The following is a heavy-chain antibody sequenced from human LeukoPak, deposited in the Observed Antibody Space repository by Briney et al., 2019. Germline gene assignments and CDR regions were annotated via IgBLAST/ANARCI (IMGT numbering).Heavy chain of an antibody. CDR3: TRDTGCSGGTCYSFYDS. CDR2: IKEDGSEK. Sequence: PEGSLRLSCAASGFTLSTYWMTWVRQAPGKGLEWVANIKEDGSEKYYVDSVKGRFTISRDNAKNSLYLQMNTLRAEDTAVYYCTRDTGCSGGTCYSFYDSWGQGTLVTVSS. CDR1: GFTLSTYW. D-gene: IGHD2-15*01. J-gene: IGHJ4*02. V-gene: IGHV3-7*01.